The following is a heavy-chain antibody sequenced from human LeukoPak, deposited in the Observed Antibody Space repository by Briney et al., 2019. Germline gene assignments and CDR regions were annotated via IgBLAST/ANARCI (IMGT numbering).Heavy chain of an antibody. V-gene: IGHV4-59*01. CDR1: GGSISSYY. CDR3: ARVSYDSSGYYGTNAFDI. Sequence: NPSETLSLTCTVSGGSISSYYWSWIRQPPGKGLEWIGYIYYSGSTNYNPSLKSRVTISVDTSKNQFSLNLSSVTAADTAEYYCARVSYDSSGYYGTNAFDIWGQGTMATVSS. CDR2: IYYSGST. J-gene: IGHJ3*02. D-gene: IGHD3-22*01.